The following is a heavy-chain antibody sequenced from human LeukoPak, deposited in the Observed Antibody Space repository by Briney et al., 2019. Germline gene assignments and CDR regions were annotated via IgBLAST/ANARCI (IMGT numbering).Heavy chain of an antibody. Sequence: GGSLRLSCAASGFTFDDYGMSWVRQAPGKGLEWVSGINWNGGSTGYADSVKGRFTISRDNAKNSLYLQMNSLRAEDTAVYYCARVIAAAGIGYYFDYWGQGTLVTVSS. CDR3: ARVIAAAGIGYYFDY. J-gene: IGHJ4*02. D-gene: IGHD6-13*01. CDR2: INWNGGST. V-gene: IGHV3-20*04. CDR1: GFTFDDYG.